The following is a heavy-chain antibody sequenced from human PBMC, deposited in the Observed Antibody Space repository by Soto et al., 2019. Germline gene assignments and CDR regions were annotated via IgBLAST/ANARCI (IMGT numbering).Heavy chain of an antibody. CDR3: AKDVTMIASRGY. V-gene: IGHV3-23*01. CDR1: GFTFSSYA. CDR2: ISGSGGST. D-gene: IGHD3-22*01. J-gene: IGHJ4*02. Sequence: GGSLRLSCAAFGFTFSSYAMSWVRQAPGKGLEWVSAISGSGGSTYYADSVKGRFTIPRDSSKNTLYLQMNSLRAEDTAVYYCAKDVTMIASRGYWGQGTLVTVSS.